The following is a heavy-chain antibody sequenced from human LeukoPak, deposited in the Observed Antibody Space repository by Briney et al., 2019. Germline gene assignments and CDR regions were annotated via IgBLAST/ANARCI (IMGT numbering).Heavy chain of an antibody. V-gene: IGHV1-69*04. D-gene: IGHD2-8*01. Sequence: SVKVSCKASGGTFSSYAISWVRQAPGQGLEWMGRIIPILGIANYAQKFQGRVTMTRDTSTSTVYMELSSLRSEDTAVYYCARVMLHDAFDIWGQGTMVTVSS. CDR2: IIPILGIA. CDR3: ARVMLHDAFDI. CDR1: GGTFSSYA. J-gene: IGHJ3*02.